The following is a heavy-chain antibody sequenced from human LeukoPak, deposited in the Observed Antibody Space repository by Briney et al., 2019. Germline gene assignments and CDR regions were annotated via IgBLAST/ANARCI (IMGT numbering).Heavy chain of an antibody. CDR1: GYTFTGYY. D-gene: IGHD2-21*02. V-gene: IGHV1-2*02. J-gene: IGHJ5*02. CDR2: INPNSGGT. Sequence: ASVKVCCKASGYTFTGYYMHWVRQAPGQGLEWMGWINPNSGGTNYAQKFQGRVTMTRDTSISTAYMELSRLRSDDTAVYYCAREGTLAYCGGDCYYNWFDPWGQGTLVTVSS. CDR3: AREGTLAYCGGDCYYNWFDP.